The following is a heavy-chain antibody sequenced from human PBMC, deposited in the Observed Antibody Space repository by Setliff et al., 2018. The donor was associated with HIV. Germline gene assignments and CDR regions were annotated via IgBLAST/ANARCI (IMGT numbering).Heavy chain of an antibody. J-gene: IGHJ5*02. Sequence: SVKVSCKTSGYSFTNYGYGISWVRQAPGQGLEWMGWISAYYRNPGYSQKFQGRVTMTTDTSTNTVYMELRSLRSDDTAVYYCAGYREGYCSDDNCYSGNESWGQGTLVTVS. CDR2: ISAYYRNP. D-gene: IGHD2-15*01. CDR1: GYSFTNYGYG. CDR3: AGYREGYCSDDNCYSGNES. V-gene: IGHV1-18*01.